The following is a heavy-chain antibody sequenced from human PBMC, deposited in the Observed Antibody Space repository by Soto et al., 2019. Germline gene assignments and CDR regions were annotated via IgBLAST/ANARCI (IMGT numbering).Heavy chain of an antibody. CDR2: IYYIGST. V-gene: IGHV4-31*03. CDR1: GGSISSGGYY. CDR3: ARSVFP. J-gene: IGHJ5*02. Sequence: QVHLQESGPGLVKPSQTLSLTCTVSGGSISSGGYYWSWIRQHPGKGLVWIVYIYYIGSTYYNPFLKRRVTISVDTSKNPFSRSLTSVTAADTAVYYCARSVFPWGQGTLVTLSS.